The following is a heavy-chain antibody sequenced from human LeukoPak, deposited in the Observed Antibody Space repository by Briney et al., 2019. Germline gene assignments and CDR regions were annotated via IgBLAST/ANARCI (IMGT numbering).Heavy chain of an antibody. CDR3: ATLPRGHLFDS. J-gene: IGHJ4*02. CDR2: FVPEDGET. CDR1: VDTLTELS. Sequence: SVKVSCKLSVDTLTELSMHRVRQSPGKGLEWMGGFVPEDGETIYAQKFQGRVTMTEDTSTDTAYMELSSLRSDDTAVYFCATLPRGHLFDSWGQGTLVTVSS. V-gene: IGHV1-24*01. D-gene: IGHD3-10*01.